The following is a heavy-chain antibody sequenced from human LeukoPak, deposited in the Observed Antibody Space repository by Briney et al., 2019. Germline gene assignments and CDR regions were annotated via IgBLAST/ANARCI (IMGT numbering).Heavy chain of an antibody. V-gene: IGHV4-39*01. CDR3: ASYPYCSSTSCYDRYTGWFDP. D-gene: IGHD2-2*01. CDR2: IYYSGST. CDR1: GGSITRSSYY. Sequence: SETLSLTCTVSGGSITRSSYYWGWIRQPPGKGLEWIGSIYYSGSTYYNPSLKSRVTISVDTSKNQFSLKLSSVTAADTAVYYCASYPYCSSTSCYDRYTGWFDPWGQGTLVTVSS. J-gene: IGHJ5*02.